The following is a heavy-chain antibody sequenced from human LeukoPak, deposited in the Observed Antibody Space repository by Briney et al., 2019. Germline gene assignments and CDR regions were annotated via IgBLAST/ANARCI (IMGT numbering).Heavy chain of an antibody. J-gene: IGHJ4*02. CDR1: GYTFTGYY. CDR3: ARVPGIYYDFWSGHPSDPFDY. Sequence: ASVKVSCKASGYTFTGYYMHWVRQAPGQGLEWMGRINPNSGGTNYAQKFQGRVTMTRDTSISTAYMELSRLRSDDTAVYYCARVPGIYYDFWSGHPSDPFDYWGQETLVTVSS. CDR2: INPNSGGT. D-gene: IGHD3-3*01. V-gene: IGHV1-2*06.